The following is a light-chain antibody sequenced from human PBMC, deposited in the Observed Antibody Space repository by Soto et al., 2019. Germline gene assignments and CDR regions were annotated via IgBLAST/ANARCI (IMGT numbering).Light chain of an antibody. V-gene: IGKV3-20*01. Sequence: LLTQSPGTLSLSPGERATISCRAIQTIAIIYLAWYQHQTGQAPRLLIYRTFARAPGIPDRFSGGGSGTDFTLTISRLEREDFAVYYCQQYDTSPPTFGQGTRLEIK. CDR3: QQYDTSPPT. J-gene: IGKJ5*01. CDR1: QTIAIIY. CDR2: RTF.